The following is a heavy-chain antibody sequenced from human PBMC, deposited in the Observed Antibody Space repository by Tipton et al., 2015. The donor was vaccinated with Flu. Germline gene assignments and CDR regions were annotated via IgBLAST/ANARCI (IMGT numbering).Heavy chain of an antibody. J-gene: IGHJ2*01. CDR1: GGSIRGYY. Sequence: TLSLTCSVSGGSIRGYYWSWFRQPAGKGLEWIGRMYSSASPDYNPSLKSRLTISMDTSNNQFSLKLTSLTAADTAMYFCARDPAIPTGRYFDLWGRGALVTVSS. V-gene: IGHV4-4*07. CDR2: MYSSASP. D-gene: IGHD3-9*01. CDR3: ARDPAIPTGRYFDL.